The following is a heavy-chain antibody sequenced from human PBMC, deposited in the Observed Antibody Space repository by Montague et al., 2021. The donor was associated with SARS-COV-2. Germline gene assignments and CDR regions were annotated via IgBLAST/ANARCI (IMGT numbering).Heavy chain of an antibody. D-gene: IGHD6-13*01. CDR1: GGSVSSGGYY. CDR3: ARVSLAAAATRSDY. CDR2: IYYSGST. J-gene: IGHJ4*02. Sequence: SETLSLTCTVSGGSVSSGGYYWSWIRLPPGKGLEWIGYIYYSGSTNYNPSLKSRVTISLDTSKNQFSLKLTSVTAADTAVYYCARVSLAAAATRSDYWGQGTRVTVSS. V-gene: IGHV4-61*08.